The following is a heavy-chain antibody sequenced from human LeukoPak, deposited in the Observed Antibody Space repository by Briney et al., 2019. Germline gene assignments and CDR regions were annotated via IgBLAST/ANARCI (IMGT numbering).Heavy chain of an antibody. V-gene: IGHV3-23*01. J-gene: IGHJ4*02. CDR1: GFTFSSYA. CDR3: ARVSPSGSYYFDY. D-gene: IGHD1-26*01. Sequence: GGSLRLSCAASGFTFSSYAMSWVRQVPGKGLDWVSAVSGSGGSTYYADSVKGRFTISRDNSKSTVTLQMNSLRAEDTAVYYCARVSPSGSYYFDYWGQGTLVTVSS. CDR2: VSGSGGST.